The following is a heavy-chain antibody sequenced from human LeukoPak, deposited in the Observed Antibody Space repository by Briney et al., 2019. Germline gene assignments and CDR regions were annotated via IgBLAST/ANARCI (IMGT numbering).Heavy chain of an antibody. J-gene: IGHJ4*02. CDR2: INPNSGDT. Sequence: ASVRVSCKASGYTFTGYHMHWVRQAPGQGLEWMGRINPNSGDTNYAQKFQGRVTMTRDTSISTAYMELSRLRSDDTAVYYCARDYCSSTSCLFDYWGRGTLVTVSS. CDR3: ARDYCSSTSCLFDY. CDR1: GYTFTGYH. V-gene: IGHV1-2*06. D-gene: IGHD2-2*01.